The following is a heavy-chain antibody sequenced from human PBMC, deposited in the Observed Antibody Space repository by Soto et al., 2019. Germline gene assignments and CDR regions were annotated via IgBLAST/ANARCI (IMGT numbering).Heavy chain of an antibody. J-gene: IGHJ4*02. V-gene: IGHV4-39*01. D-gene: IGHD5-12*01. CDR1: GVSISSHGYF. Sequence: QLQLQESGPGLVQPSETLSLTCTVSGVSISSHGYFWGWIRQPPGKGLEWIGMISYSGSTYYSPSLKRRVTISADTSMNELSLRLRSVTAADTAVFHCMNYNSGWKYWGQGTVVTVSS. CDR3: MNYNSGWKY. CDR2: ISYSGST.